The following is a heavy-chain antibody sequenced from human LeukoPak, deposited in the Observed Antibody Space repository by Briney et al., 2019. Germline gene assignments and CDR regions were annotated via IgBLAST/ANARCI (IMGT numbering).Heavy chain of an antibody. CDR3: ARSSFGRPDV. Sequence: SETLSLTCTVSGGSLSSYFWSWIRQPPGKGLEWIGYIDYSGSTNYNPSLKSRVTISVDTSKNQCSLKLSSVTAADTAVYFCARSSFGRPDVWGQGTTVTVSS. J-gene: IGHJ6*02. D-gene: IGHD3-16*01. CDR2: IDYSGST. V-gene: IGHV4-59*08. CDR1: GGSLSSYF.